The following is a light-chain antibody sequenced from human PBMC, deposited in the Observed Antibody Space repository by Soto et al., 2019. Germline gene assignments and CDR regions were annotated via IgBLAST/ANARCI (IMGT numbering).Light chain of an antibody. Sequence: EIELTQSPSTLSSSLGERATVSCRASQAISRNYLVWYQKKPGQAPRLLMYGASSRATGIPDRFSGSGSGTDFTFTISRLQPEDFAVYYCQQYDNSPQTFGQGTKVDIK. CDR3: QQYDNSPQT. J-gene: IGKJ1*01. CDR2: GAS. CDR1: QAISRNY. V-gene: IGKV3-20*01.